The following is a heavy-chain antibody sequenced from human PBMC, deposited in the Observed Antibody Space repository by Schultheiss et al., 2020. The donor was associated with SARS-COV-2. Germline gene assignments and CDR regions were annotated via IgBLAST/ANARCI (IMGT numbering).Heavy chain of an antibody. CDR1: GDSVSRNSAA. Sequence: SETLSLTCAISGDSVSRNSAAWNWIRQSPLRGLEWLGRTYYRSRWYSDYAVSVKSRITINPDTSKNQFSLQLNSVTPEDTAVYYCARGISSIAVAGTYWCDPWGQGILVTVSS. CDR3: ARGISSIAVAGTYWCDP. V-gene: IGHV6-1*01. D-gene: IGHD6-19*01. J-gene: IGHJ5*02. CDR2: TYYRSRWYS.